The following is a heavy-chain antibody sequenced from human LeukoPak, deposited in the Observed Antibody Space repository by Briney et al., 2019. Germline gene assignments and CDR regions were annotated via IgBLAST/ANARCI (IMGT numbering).Heavy chain of an antibody. CDR1: GFTFSRYA. Sequence: PGGSLRLSCAASGFTFSRYALHWVRQAPGKGLEWVALTSFDGSNQYYADFVKGRFTISKDNSRNTLYLQMNSLKTEDTAVYYCARDWSGFYYWGQGTLVTVSS. CDR2: TSFDGSNQ. V-gene: IGHV3-30-3*01. D-gene: IGHD3-10*01. CDR3: ARDWSGFYY. J-gene: IGHJ4*02.